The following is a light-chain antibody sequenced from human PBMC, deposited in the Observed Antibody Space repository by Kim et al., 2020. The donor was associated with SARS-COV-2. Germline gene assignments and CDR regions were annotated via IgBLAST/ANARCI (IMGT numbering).Light chain of an antibody. CDR2: AAS. Sequence: SASVGDRVTITCRSSQGLSNFLAWYQQKPGKVPKLLIYAASVLQSGVPSRFSGRGSGTDFTLTISSLQPEDVATYYCQRYNSAPWTFGQGTKVDIK. CDR1: QGLSNF. J-gene: IGKJ1*01. CDR3: QRYNSAPWT. V-gene: IGKV1-27*01.